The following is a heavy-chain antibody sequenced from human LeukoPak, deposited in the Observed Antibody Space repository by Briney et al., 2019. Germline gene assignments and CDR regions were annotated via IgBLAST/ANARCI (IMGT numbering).Heavy chain of an antibody. V-gene: IGHV1-18*01. J-gene: IGHJ6*03. CDR2: ITAYNGDT. Sequence: ASVKVSCKASGYTFSNYGISWVRQAPGQGLDWLEWITAYNGDTNYAQKFQGRVTMTTDTSTSTAYMELRSLRSDDTAVYYCARAHSGYDYPYHYYMDVWGRGTTVTVSS. D-gene: IGHD5-12*01. CDR1: GYTFSNYG. CDR3: ARAHSGYDYPYHYYMDV.